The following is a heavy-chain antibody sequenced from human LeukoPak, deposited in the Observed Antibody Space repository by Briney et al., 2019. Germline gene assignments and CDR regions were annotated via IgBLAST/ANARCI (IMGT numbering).Heavy chain of an antibody. D-gene: IGHD2/OR15-2a*01. CDR2: IKQDGSEK. V-gene: IGHV3-7*01. J-gene: IGHJ6*03. CDR1: GFTFSSYW. Sequence: QTGGSLRLSCAASGFTFSSYWMSWVRQAPGKGLEWVANIKQDGSEKYYVDSVKGRFTISRDNAKNSLYLQMDSLRAEDTAVYYCARDSSTDYYYYNMDVWGKGTTVTVSS. CDR3: ARDSSTDYYYYNMDV.